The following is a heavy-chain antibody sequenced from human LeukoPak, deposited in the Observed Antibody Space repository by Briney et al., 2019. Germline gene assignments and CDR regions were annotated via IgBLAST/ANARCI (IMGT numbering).Heavy chain of an antibody. J-gene: IGHJ4*02. CDR3: ARGEWSTSPFDY. CDR1: GFTFDDYG. Sequence: GGSLRLSCAASGFTFDDYGMSWVRQAPGKGLEWVSGINWNGGSTGYADSVKGRFTISRDNARNSLYLQMHSLRAEDTAVYYCARGEWSTSPFDYWGQGPLVTV. V-gene: IGHV3-20*04. D-gene: IGHD1-26*01. CDR2: INWNGGST.